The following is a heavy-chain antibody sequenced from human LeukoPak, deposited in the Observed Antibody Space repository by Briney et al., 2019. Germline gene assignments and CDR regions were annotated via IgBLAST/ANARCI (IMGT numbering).Heavy chain of an antibody. CDR2: ISYSGRT. D-gene: IGHD3-22*01. J-gene: IGHJ4*02. CDR3: APGNSGYYFV. Sequence: SETLSLTCTVSGDSISGSSYYWTWVRQPPGKGLEWVASISYSGRTYYKPSLKSRVTISVDTSKNQFSLKLNSVTAADTAVYYCAPGNSGYYFVWGQGTLVTVSS. CDR1: GDSISGSSYY. V-gene: IGHV4-39*07.